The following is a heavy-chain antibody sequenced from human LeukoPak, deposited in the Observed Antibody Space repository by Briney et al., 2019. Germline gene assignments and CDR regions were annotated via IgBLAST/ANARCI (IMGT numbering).Heavy chain of an antibody. CDR1: GYTFTSYD. V-gene: IGHV1-8*03. D-gene: IGHD5-18*01. CDR2: MNPNSGNT. CDR3: ARDSDTATSYYYYYYMDV. Sequence: GASVKVSCKASGYTFTSYDINWVRQATGQGLECMGWMNPNSGNTGYAQKFQGRVTITRNTSISTAYMELSSLRSEDTAVYYCARDSDTATSYYYYYYMDVWGKGTTVTISS. J-gene: IGHJ6*03.